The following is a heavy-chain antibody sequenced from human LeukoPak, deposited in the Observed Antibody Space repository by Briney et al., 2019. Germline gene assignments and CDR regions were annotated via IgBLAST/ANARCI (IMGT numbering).Heavy chain of an antibody. J-gene: IGHJ5*02. Sequence: GGSLRLSCTTSGFTFGDYAMTWFSQAPGKGLEWVGFIRSKVYGGTTEYAASVKGRFTISRDYSKSIAYLEMNGLKTEDTAVYYCARDGRRSSSRSYWFDPWGQGTLVTVSS. D-gene: IGHD6-13*01. CDR1: GFTFGDYA. V-gene: IGHV3-49*03. CDR3: ARDGRRSSSRSYWFDP. CDR2: IRSKVYGGTT.